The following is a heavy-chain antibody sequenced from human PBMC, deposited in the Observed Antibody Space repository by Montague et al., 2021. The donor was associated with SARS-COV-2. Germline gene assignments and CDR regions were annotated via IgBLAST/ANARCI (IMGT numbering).Heavy chain of an antibody. J-gene: IGHJ4*02. Sequence: SETLSLTCIVSGESIDRDTYYWGWIRQSPEKGLEWIGSLSSSGSTYYNPSLRSRVTISMDTSKNHFSLKVNSVTATDTAVYFCARPGSVSGWFYFDDWGQGTLVSVSS. D-gene: IGHD6-19*01. CDR2: LSSSGST. V-gene: IGHV4-39*02. CDR3: ARPGSVSGWFYFDD. CDR1: GESIDRDTYY.